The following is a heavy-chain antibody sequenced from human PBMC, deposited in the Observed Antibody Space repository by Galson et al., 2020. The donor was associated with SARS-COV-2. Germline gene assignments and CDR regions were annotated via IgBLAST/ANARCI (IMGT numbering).Heavy chain of an antibody. CDR1: GYTLTELS. CDR2: FDPEDGET. D-gene: IGHD1-26*01. V-gene: IGHV1-24*01. Sequence: ASVKVSCKVSGYTLTELSMHWVRQAPGKGLEWMGGFDPEDGETIYAQKFQGRVTMTEDTSTDTAYMELSSLRSEDTAVYYCAAGDPMGATACFDPWGQGTLVTV. J-gene: IGHJ5*02. CDR3: AAGDPMGATACFDP.